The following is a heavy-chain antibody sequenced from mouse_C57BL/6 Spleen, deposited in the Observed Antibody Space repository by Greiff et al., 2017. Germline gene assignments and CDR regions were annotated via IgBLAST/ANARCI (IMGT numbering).Heavy chain of an antibody. CDR1: GYTFTSYW. J-gene: IGHJ4*01. CDR3: ARSGYDYGAMDY. Sequence: QVQLQESGAELVMPGASVKLSCKASGYTFTSYWMHWVKQRPGQGLEWIGEIDPSDSYTNYNQKFKGKSTLTVDKSSSTAYMQLSSLTSEDSAVYYCARSGYDYGAMDYWGQGTSVTVSS. V-gene: IGHV1-69*01. D-gene: IGHD2-4*01. CDR2: IDPSDSYT.